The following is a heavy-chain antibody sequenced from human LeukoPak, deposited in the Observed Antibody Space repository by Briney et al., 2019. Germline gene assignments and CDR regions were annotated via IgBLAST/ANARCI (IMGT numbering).Heavy chain of an antibody. CDR2: ISGSGGST. D-gene: IGHD3-10*01. J-gene: IGHJ4*02. V-gene: IGHV3-23*01. CDR1: GGSFSGYY. Sequence: ETLSLTCAVYGGSFSGYYWSWVRQAPGKGLEWVSAISGSGGSTYYADSVKGRFTVSRDSSKKALYLQMNSLRADDTAVYYCARVPHLYYGSGSYQLDYWGQGTLVTVSS. CDR3: ARVPHLYYGSGSYQLDY.